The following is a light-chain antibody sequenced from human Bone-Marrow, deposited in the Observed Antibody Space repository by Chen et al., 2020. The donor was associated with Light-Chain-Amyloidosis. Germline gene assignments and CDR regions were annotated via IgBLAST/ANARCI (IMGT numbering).Light chain of an antibody. V-gene: IGLV6-57*01. CDR1: SGSIATNY. CDR3: QSYQGSSQGV. Sequence: NFMLTQPHSVSESPGKTVIISCTRSSGSIATNYVQWYQQRPGSSPTTVIYEDDQRPSGVPDRFSGSIDRSSNSASLTIYGLKTVDEADYYCQSYQGSSQGVFGGGTKLTVL. J-gene: IGLJ3*02. CDR2: EDD.